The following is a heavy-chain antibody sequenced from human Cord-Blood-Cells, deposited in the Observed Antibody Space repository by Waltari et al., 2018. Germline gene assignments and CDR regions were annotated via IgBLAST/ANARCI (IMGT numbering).Heavy chain of an antibody. J-gene: IGHJ4*02. V-gene: IGHV3-53*04. Sequence: EVQLVESGGGLVQPGGSLRLSCPASGFTVSSNYMSWVRQAPGKGLEWVSVIYSGGSTDYADSVKGRFTISRHNSKNTLYLQMNSLRAEDTAVYYCATGRLADYFDYWGQGTLVTVSS. CDR1: GFTVSSNY. CDR2: IYSGGST. CDR3: ATGRLADYFDY.